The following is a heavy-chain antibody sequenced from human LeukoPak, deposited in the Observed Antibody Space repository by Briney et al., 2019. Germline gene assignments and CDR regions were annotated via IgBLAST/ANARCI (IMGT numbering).Heavy chain of an antibody. V-gene: IGHV4-59*01. CDR3: ARGAVAGTPLGY. Sequence: PSETLSLTCTVSGGSISSYYWSWIRQPPGKGLEWIGYIYYSGSTNYNPSLKSRVTISVDTSKNQFSLKLSSVTAADTAVYYCARGAVAGTPLGYWGQGTLVTVSS. CDR2: IYYSGST. CDR1: GGSISSYY. J-gene: IGHJ4*02. D-gene: IGHD6-19*01.